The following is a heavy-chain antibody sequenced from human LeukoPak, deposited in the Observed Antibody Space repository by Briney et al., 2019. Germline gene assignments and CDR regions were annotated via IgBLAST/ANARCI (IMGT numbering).Heavy chain of an antibody. D-gene: IGHD6-19*01. CDR3: ARDRDYSSGWLSDAFDV. CDR2: ISSSSSYI. J-gene: IGHJ3*01. V-gene: IGHV3-21*01. Sequence: GGSLRLSCAASGFTFSSYSMNWVRQAPGKGLEWVSSISSSSSYIYYADSVKGRFTISRDIARNSLYLQMDSLRAEDTAVYYCARDRDYSSGWLSDAFDVWGQGTMVTVSS. CDR1: GFTFSSYS.